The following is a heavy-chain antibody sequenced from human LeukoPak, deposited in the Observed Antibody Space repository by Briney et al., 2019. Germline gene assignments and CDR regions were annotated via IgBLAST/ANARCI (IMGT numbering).Heavy chain of an antibody. Sequence: ASVKVSCKASGYTFSSYVFSWVRQAPGQGLEWMGWINTYNGNTNSAQKFQGRFTMTTDPSTHTVFMELRSLRSDDTAVYYCARGSGTYFPFDYWGQGTLLTVSP. CDR2: INTYNGNT. CDR3: ARGSGTYFPFDY. CDR1: GYTFSSYV. V-gene: IGHV1-18*01. J-gene: IGHJ4*02. D-gene: IGHD1-26*01.